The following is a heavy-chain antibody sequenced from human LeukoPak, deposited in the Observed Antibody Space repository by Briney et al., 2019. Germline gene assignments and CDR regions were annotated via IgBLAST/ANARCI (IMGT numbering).Heavy chain of an antibody. V-gene: IGHV4-61*08. Sequence: PSETLSLTCIVSGGSISSGGYYWSWIRQPPGKGLEWIGYIYYSGSTNYNPSLKSRVTISVDTSKNQFSLKLSSVTAADTAVYYCARGAGYYSPQNWFDPWGQGTLVTVSS. J-gene: IGHJ5*02. CDR2: IYYSGST. CDR3: ARGAGYYSPQNWFDP. CDR1: GGSISSGGYY. D-gene: IGHD1-26*01.